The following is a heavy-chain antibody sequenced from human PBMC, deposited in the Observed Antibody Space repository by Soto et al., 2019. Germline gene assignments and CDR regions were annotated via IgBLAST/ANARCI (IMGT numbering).Heavy chain of an antibody. CDR3: ARGPNYDILTGNYDGMDV. V-gene: IGHV1-18*01. Sequence: VQLVQSGAEVKKPGASVKVSCKASGYTFSSYGISWVRQAPGQGLEWMGWSSAYNGNTNDAQKLQGRVTMTTDTSTSTAYMELRSLRSDCTAVYYCARGPNYDILTGNYDGMDVLGQGTTVTVSS. D-gene: IGHD3-9*01. CDR1: GYTFSSYG. J-gene: IGHJ6*02. CDR2: SSAYNGNT.